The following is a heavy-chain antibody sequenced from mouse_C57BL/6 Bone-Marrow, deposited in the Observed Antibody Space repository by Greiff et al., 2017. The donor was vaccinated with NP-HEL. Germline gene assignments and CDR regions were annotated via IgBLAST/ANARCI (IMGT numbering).Heavy chain of an antibody. Sequence: EVKLMESGGGLVKPGGSLKLSCAASGFTFSSYAMSWVRQTPEKRLEWVATISDGGSYTYYPDNVKGRFTISRDNAKNNLYLQMSHLKSEDTAMYYCARGGLFFDYWGQGTTLTVSS. CDR3: ARGGLFFDY. J-gene: IGHJ2*01. V-gene: IGHV5-4*03. D-gene: IGHD1-1*02. CDR2: ISDGGSYT. CDR1: GFTFSSYA.